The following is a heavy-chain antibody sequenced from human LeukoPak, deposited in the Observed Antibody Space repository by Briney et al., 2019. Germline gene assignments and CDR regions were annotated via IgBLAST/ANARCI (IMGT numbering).Heavy chain of an antibody. CDR3: ARGEAYYDILTGNKNDY. CDR2: ISSSGSTI. CDR1: GFTFSDYY. J-gene: IGHJ4*02. D-gene: IGHD3-9*01. V-gene: IGHV3-11*01. Sequence: GGSLRLSCTASGFTFSDYYMSWIRQAPGKGLEWVSYISSSGSTIYYADSVKGRFTISRDNAKNSLYLQMNSLRAEDTAVYYCARGEAYYDILTGNKNDYWGQGTLVTVSS.